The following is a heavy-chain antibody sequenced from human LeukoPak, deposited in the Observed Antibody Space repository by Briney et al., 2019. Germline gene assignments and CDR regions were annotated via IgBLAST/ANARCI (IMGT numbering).Heavy chain of an antibody. Sequence: PGGSPRLSCAAPGFTFSSYSMNWVRQAPGKGLEWVSSISSSSYIYYADSVKGRFTISRDNAKNSLYLQMNSLRAEDTAVYYCARDAAIMVYAQDYYYMDVWGKGTTVTVSS. V-gene: IGHV3-21*01. CDR1: GFTFSSYS. CDR3: ARDAAIMVYAQDYYYMDV. D-gene: IGHD2-8*01. J-gene: IGHJ6*03. CDR2: ISSSSYI.